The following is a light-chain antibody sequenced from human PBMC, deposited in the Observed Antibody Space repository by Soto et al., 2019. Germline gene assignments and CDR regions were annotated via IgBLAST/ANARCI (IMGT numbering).Light chain of an antibody. CDR1: QSLVHSDGVAY. Sequence: DVVITQSPLSLPVTIGQPASISWRSNQSLVHSDGVAYFSAFQQRPGRSPRRLIYKVSNRDSGVPARFSGSGSGTDFALKISRVEAEDVGVYYCMQGTHWPITFGQGTRLEIK. CDR2: KVS. CDR3: MQGTHWPIT. J-gene: IGKJ5*01. V-gene: IGKV2-30*02.